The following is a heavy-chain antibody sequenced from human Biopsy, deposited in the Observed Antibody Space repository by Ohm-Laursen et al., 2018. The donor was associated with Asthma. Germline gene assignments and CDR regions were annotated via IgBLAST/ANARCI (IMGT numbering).Heavy chain of an antibody. CDR1: GDSFTYPGYY. D-gene: IGHD2-2*01. CDR3: AAYCSTPACPFGY. J-gene: IGHJ4*02. CDR2: IYYSGSA. V-gene: IGHV4-31*02. Sequence: TLSLTWSVSGDSFTYPGYYWSWVRQLPGRGLEWIGYIYYSGSAYYNPSLKSRVSISVDTSKNQFSLNLSSVTAADTAVYYCAAYCSTPACPFGYWGQGTLVTVSS.